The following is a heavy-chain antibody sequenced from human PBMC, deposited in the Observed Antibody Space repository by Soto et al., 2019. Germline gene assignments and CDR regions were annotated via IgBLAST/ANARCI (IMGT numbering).Heavy chain of an antibody. CDR3: VSGNGDV. D-gene: IGHD2-15*01. CDR1: GFTVSSNY. J-gene: IGHJ6*02. CDR2: IYSGGST. Sequence: EVQMVESGGGLVQPGGSLRLSCAASGFTVSSNYMSWVRQAPGKGPEWVSVIYSGGSTHHADSVKGRFTISRDKSKNTLYLQMNSLSAEETAVYYCVSGNGDVWGQGTTVTVSS. V-gene: IGHV3-66*01.